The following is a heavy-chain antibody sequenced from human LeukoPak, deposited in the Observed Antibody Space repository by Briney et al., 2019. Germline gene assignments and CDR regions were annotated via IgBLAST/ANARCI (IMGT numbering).Heavy chain of an antibody. Sequence: GGSLRLSCAGSGFTFSNYEMNWVRQAPGKGLEWVSYISSSGNTIYYADSVKGRSTISRDNAKNSLYLQMNSLRAEDTAVYYCAGSGSSTYYYYYMDVWGKGTTVTVSS. CDR2: ISSSGNTI. V-gene: IGHV3-48*03. D-gene: IGHD3-10*01. CDR1: GFTFSNYE. CDR3: AGSGSSTYYYYYMDV. J-gene: IGHJ6*03.